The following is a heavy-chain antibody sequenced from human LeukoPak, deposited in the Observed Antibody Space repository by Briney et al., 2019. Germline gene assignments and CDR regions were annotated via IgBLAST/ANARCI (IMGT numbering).Heavy chain of an antibody. CDR2: IWYDGSNK. CDR3: ARGGLDYYGAALFDS. V-gene: IGHV3-33*01. CDR1: GFTFSSYG. D-gene: IGHD3-10*01. Sequence: PGGSLGLSCEASGFTFSSYGMHWVRQAPGKGLEWMAVIWYDGSNKYYADYLKGRFTITRDNSKNTLYLQMNSLRAEDTAVCYCARGGLDYYGAALFDSWGQGTLVTVSS. J-gene: IGHJ4*02.